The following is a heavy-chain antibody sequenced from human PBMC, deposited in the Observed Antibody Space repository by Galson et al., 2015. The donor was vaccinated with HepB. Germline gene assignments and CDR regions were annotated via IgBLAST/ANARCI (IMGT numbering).Heavy chain of an antibody. V-gene: IGHV1-69*13. J-gene: IGHJ4*02. CDR3: AREGEEKFYDGSGYYDFDY. D-gene: IGHD3-22*01. CDR1: GGTFSSYA. CDR2: IIPIFGTA. Sequence: SVKVSCKASGGTFSSYAISWVRQAPGQGLEWMGGIIPIFGTANYAQKFQGRVTITADESTSTAYMELSSLRSEDTDVYYCAREGEEKFYDGSGYYDFDYWGQGSLVTVSS.